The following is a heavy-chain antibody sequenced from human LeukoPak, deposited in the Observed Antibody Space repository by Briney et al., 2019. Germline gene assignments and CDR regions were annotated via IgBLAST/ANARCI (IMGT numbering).Heavy chain of an antibody. D-gene: IGHD6-19*01. Sequence: PSETLSLTCTVSGVSISSSNSYWGWIRQPPGKGLEWIGSIYYSGNTYYNASLKSQVSISIDTSKNQFSLRLTSVTAADTAVYYCARDQVAGSRFDYWGQGTLVTVSS. CDR3: ARDQVAGSRFDY. CDR1: GVSISSSNSY. CDR2: IYYSGNT. V-gene: IGHV4-39*07. J-gene: IGHJ4*02.